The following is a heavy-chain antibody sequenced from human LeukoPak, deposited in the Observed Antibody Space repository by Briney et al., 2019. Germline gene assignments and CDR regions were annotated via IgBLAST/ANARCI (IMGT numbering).Heavy chain of an antibody. Sequence: SETLSLTCTVSGGSISSGSFYWNWIRQPAGKGLEWIGRIYSSGNTNYNPSLKSRVTISVDRSKNQFSLKLGSVTAADTAVYYCARSGYTAFDYWGQGTLVTVSS. V-gene: IGHV4-61*02. CDR3: ARSGYTAFDY. CDR2: IYSSGNT. CDR1: GGSISSGSFY. D-gene: IGHD5-12*01. J-gene: IGHJ4*01.